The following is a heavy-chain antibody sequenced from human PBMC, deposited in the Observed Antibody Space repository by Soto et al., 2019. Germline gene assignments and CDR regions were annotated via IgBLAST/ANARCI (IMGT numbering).Heavy chain of an antibody. CDR1: GGSFSGYY. V-gene: IGHV4-34*01. CDR3: ARGMGYYYYGMDV. Sequence: SETLSLTCAVYGGSFSGYYWSWIRQPPGKGLEWIGEINHSGSTNYNPSLKSRVTISVDTSKNQFSLKLSSVTAADTAVYYCARGMGYYYYGMDVRGQGTTVTVSS. CDR2: INHSGST. J-gene: IGHJ6*02.